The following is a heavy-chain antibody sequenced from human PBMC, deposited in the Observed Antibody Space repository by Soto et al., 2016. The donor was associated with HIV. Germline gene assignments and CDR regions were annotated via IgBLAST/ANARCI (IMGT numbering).Heavy chain of an antibody. Sequence: EVQLLESGGGLVQPGGSLRLSCTASGFTFNNSAMSWVRQAPGKGLEWVSTISGSGDSTYYADSVKGRFTISRDNSKNTLYVQMNSLRAEDTAVYYCAKVWWLRLGAFDIWGQGTMVTVSS. CDR1: GFTFNNSA. J-gene: IGHJ3*02. V-gene: IGHV3-23*01. CDR2: ISGSGDST. CDR3: AKVWWLRLGAFDI. D-gene: IGHD5-12*01.